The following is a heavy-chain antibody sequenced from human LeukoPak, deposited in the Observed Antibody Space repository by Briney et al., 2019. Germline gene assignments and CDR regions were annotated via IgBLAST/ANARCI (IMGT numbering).Heavy chain of an antibody. V-gene: IGHV4-59*01. CDR3: ARTTEGYCRGRSCYSYYYYMDV. J-gene: IGHJ6*03. D-gene: IGHD2-15*01. CDR2: IYDSGST. Sequence: PSETLSLTCTVSGGSISSYYWSWIRQPPGKGLEWIGYIYDSGSTNYNPSLKSRVTISVDTSKNQFPLKLSSVTAADTAVYYCARTTEGYCRGRSCYSYYYYMDVWGKGPRSPSP. CDR1: GGSISSYY.